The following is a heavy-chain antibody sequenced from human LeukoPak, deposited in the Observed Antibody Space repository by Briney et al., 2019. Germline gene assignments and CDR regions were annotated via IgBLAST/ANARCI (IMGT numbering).Heavy chain of an antibody. CDR2: INHSGST. CDR1: GGSFSGYY. CDR3: ARGRPLYDSSGYRRGYFDY. J-gene: IGHJ4*02. D-gene: IGHD3-22*01. V-gene: IGHV4-34*01. Sequence: SETLSLTYAVYGGSFSGYYWSWIRQPPGKGLEWIGEINHSGSTNYNPSLTSRVTISVDTSKNQFSLKLSSVTAADTAVYYCARGRPLYDSSGYRRGYFDYWGQGTLVTVSS.